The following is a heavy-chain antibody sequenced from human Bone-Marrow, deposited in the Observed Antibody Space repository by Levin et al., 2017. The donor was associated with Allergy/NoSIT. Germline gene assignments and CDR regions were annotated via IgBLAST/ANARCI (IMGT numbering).Heavy chain of an antibody. Sequence: SQTLSLTCTVSGGSISSGGYYWSWIRQHPGKGLEWIGYIYYSGSTYYNPSLKSRVTISVDTSKNQFSLKLSSVTAADTAVHYCARAHMVRGVISWKNPRFRYFDYWGQGTLVTVSS. D-gene: IGHD3-10*01. V-gene: IGHV4-31*02. CDR2: IYYSGST. CDR3: ARAHMVRGVISWKNPRFRYFDY. J-gene: IGHJ4*02. CDR1: GGSISSGGYY.